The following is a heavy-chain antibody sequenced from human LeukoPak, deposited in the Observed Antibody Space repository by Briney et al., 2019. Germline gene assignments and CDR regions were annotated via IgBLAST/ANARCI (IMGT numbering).Heavy chain of an antibody. Sequence: GGSLRLSCEVSGITLSNYGMTWVRQAPGKGLEWLANIKQDGSEKYYVDSVKGRFTISRDNAKKSLYLEMNSLRADDTAVYYCARQGTSRGPNSWGQGTLVTVSS. CDR2: IKQDGSEK. CDR1: GITLSNYG. J-gene: IGHJ4*02. D-gene: IGHD3-10*01. CDR3: ARQGTSRGPNS. V-gene: IGHV3-7*01.